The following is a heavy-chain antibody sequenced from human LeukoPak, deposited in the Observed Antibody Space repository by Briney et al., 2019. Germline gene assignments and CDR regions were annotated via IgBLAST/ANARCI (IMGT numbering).Heavy chain of an antibody. Sequence: ASVKVSRKASGYTFTSYGISWVRQAPGQGLEWMGWISAYNGNTNYAQKLQGRVTMTTDTSTSTAYMELRSLRSDDTAVYYCARSEKVAGARDYWGQGTLVTVSS. CDR3: ARSEKVAGARDY. CDR2: ISAYNGNT. CDR1: GYTFTSYG. D-gene: IGHD6-19*01. J-gene: IGHJ4*02. V-gene: IGHV1-18*01.